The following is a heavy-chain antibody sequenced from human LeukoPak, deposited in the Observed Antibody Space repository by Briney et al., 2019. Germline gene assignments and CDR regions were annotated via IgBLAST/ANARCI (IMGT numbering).Heavy chain of an antibody. CDR2: ISAYNGNT. D-gene: IGHD1-26*01. CDR3: ARAVYSGSYFDY. J-gene: IGHJ4*02. Sequence: VSVKVSCKASGYTFTSYGISWVRQAPGQGLEWMGWISAYNGNTNYAQKLQGRVTMTTDTSTSTAYMELRSLRSDDTAVYYCARAVYSGSYFDYWGQGTLVTVSS. V-gene: IGHV1-18*01. CDR1: GYTFTSYG.